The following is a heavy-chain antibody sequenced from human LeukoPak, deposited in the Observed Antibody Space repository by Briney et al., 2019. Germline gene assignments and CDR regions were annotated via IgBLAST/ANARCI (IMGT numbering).Heavy chain of an antibody. CDR2: LNPSGGST. V-gene: IGHV1-46*01. D-gene: IGHD6-19*01. CDR1: GYTFTSYY. CDR3: ARDGIAVAATYNWFDP. Sequence: AAVKVSCKASGYTFTSYYMQWVRQAPGQGLEWMGILNPSGGSTSYAQKFQGRVTMTRDMSTSTAYMELSSILSEDTAVYYCARDGIAVAATYNWFDPWGQGTLVTVSS. J-gene: IGHJ5*02.